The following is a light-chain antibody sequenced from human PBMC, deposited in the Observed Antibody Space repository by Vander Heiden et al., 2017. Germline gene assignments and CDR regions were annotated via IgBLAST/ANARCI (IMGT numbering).Light chain of an antibody. V-gene: IGKV3-20*01. CDR3: QQYGSSPT. Sequence: EIVLTQSPGTLSLSPGERATLSCRASQSVSSSYLAWYQQKPGQAPRLLIYGASGRATGIPDRFSGSGSGTDFTLTISRLEPEDFVVYYCQQYGSSPTFGQGTRLEIK. CDR2: GAS. CDR1: QSVSSSY. J-gene: IGKJ5*01.